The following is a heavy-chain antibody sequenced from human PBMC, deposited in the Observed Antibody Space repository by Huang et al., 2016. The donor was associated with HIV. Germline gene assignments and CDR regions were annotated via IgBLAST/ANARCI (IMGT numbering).Heavy chain of an antibody. J-gene: IGHJ4*02. Sequence: QVQLVQSGPEVKKPGASVKVSCKASGYTFSNYGITWVRQAPGQGLEWMGWISVNNGKTNDAKKFQGRVTMTTDPATSTAYMDLRSLRSDDTALYYCARGFYYDSSGSYQYYFDYWGQGALVTVSS. V-gene: IGHV1-18*04. CDR1: GYTFSNYG. D-gene: IGHD3-22*01. CDR3: ARGFYYDSSGSYQYYFDY. CDR2: ISVNNGKT.